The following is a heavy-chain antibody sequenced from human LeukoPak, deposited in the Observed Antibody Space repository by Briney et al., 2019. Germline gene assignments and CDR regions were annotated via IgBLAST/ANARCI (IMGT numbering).Heavy chain of an antibody. CDR2: INDSGSS. V-gene: IGHV4-34*01. J-gene: IGHJ4*02. D-gene: IGHD3-22*01. CDR3: ARASKGTYYDSGGYYGY. CDR1: GGSFSGYY. Sequence: SETLSLTCAVYGGSFSGYYWSWIRQAPGKGLGWIGEINDSGSSNYKASLRSRVTISVDTSKSQFFLKLSSVTASDTAVYYCARASKGTYYDSGGYYGYWGQGTLVTVSS.